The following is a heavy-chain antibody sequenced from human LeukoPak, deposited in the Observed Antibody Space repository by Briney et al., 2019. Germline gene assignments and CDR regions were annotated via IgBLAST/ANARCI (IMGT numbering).Heavy chain of an antibody. Sequence: SETLSLTCTVSGVSISSSNSYWGWIRQPPGKGLEWIGSIYYSGSTYYNPSLKSRVTTSVDTSKNQFSLKLSSVTAADTAVHYCARVMSVGGSRGWFDPWGQGTLVTVSS. CDR1: GVSISSSNSY. CDR2: IYYSGST. J-gene: IGHJ5*02. V-gene: IGHV4-39*07. D-gene: IGHD1-26*01. CDR3: ARVMSVGGSRGWFDP.